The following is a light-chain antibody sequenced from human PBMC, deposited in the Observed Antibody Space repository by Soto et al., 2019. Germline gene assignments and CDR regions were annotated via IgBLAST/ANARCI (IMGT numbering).Light chain of an antibody. V-gene: IGLV2-14*01. CDR3: SSYTSDNRSYV. CDR1: SSDVGAYTS. J-gene: IGLJ1*01. CDR2: EVS. Sequence: QSALTQPASVSGSPGQSITISCTGTSSDVGAYTSVSWYQQHPGKAPKLMIYEVSNRPSGVSNRFSGSKSGNTASLTIPGLQAEDEAHYYCSSYTSDNRSYVFGTGTKVTVL.